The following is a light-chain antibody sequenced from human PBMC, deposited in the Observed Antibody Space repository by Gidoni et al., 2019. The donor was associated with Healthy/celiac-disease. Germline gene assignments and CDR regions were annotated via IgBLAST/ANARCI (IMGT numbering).Light chain of an antibody. Sequence: DIQMTQSPSTLSASVGDRVTITCRASQSISSWLAWYQQKQGNAPKLLIYKASSLESGVPSRFGGSGSGTEFTLTISSLQPDDFATYYCQQYNSYSRTFGQGTKVEIK. CDR1: QSISSW. CDR3: QQYNSYSRT. J-gene: IGKJ1*01. CDR2: KAS. V-gene: IGKV1-5*03.